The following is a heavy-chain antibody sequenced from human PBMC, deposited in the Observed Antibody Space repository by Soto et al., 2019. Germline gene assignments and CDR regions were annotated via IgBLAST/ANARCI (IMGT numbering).Heavy chain of an antibody. V-gene: IGHV4-59*01. J-gene: IGHJ5*02. D-gene: IGHD2-8*01. CDR3: ARAPLSLRGVSEFDP. CDR1: GGSTTAYY. CDR2: ISYSGST. Sequence: SETLSLTCTVSGGSTTAYYLNWIRQPPGQGLEWTGYISYSGSTNYNPSLQSRVTISMDSSKSQFSLRLTSVTAADSALYYCARAPLSLRGVSEFDPWGQGTVVTVSS.